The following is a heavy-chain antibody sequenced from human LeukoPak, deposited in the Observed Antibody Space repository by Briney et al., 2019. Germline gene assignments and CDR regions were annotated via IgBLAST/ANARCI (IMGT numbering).Heavy chain of an antibody. Sequence: SETLSLTCAVYGGSFSGYYWSWIRQPPGKGLEWIGEINHSGSTNYNPSLKSRVPISVDTSKNQFSLKLSSVTAADTAVYYCARAGVETTSTDYWGQGTLVTVS. CDR1: GGSFSGYY. CDR3: ARAGVETTSTDY. CDR2: INHSGST. D-gene: IGHD1-7*01. V-gene: IGHV4-34*01. J-gene: IGHJ4*02.